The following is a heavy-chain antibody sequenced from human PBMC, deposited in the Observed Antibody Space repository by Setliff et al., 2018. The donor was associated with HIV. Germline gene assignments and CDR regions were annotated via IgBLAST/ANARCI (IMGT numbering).Heavy chain of an antibody. CDR1: GYTFTNFG. V-gene: IGHV1-18*01. CDR3: ARGYDGSGHYYVY. Sequence: ASVKVSCKASGYTFTNFGITWVRQAPGQGLEWMGWISPYNGNTNYAPELHGRVTMTTDTSTSTASLELRSLRSDDTAVYYCARGYDGSGHYYVYWGQGSLVTVSS. CDR2: ISPYNGNT. J-gene: IGHJ4*02. D-gene: IGHD3-22*01.